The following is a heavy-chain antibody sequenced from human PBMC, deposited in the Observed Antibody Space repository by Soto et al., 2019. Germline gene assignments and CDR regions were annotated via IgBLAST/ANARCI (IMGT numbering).Heavy chain of an antibody. CDR1: GFSFSPYS. D-gene: IGHD2-21*02. J-gene: IGHJ6*02. V-gene: IGHV3-21*01. CDR3: AREETAWPLAYGLDV. CDR2: IGRRSDS. Sequence: PGGSLRLSCEASGFSFSPYSLHWVSQAQGKGLEWVSTIGRRSDSYYADSVKGRFTISRDNAKNSVSLQMNSLRDEDTAVYYCAREETAWPLAYGLDVWGQGTTVTVSS.